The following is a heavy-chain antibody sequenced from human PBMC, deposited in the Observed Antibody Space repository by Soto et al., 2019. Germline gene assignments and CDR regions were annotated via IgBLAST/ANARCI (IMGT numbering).Heavy chain of an antibody. Sequence: GASVKVSCKATGYTFTNYAISWVRQAPGQGLEWMGWISAYNGNTNYAQKLQGRVTMTTDTSTSTAYMELRSLRSDDTAIYYCARGSSAYSLDYWGLGTLVTVSS. CDR2: ISAYNGNT. V-gene: IGHV1-18*01. D-gene: IGHD2-15*01. CDR3: ARGSSAYSLDY. CDR1: GYTFTNYA. J-gene: IGHJ4*02.